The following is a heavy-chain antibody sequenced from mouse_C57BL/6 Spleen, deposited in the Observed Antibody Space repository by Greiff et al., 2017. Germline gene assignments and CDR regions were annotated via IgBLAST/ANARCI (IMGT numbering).Heavy chain of an antibody. Sequence: LVESGAELVRPGASVTLSCKASGYTFTDYEMHWVKQTPVHGLEWIGAIDPETGGTAYNQKFKGKAILTADKSSSTAYMELRSLTSEDSAVYYCTRGTTVVGYFDYWGQGTTLAVSS. CDR2: IDPETGGT. CDR1: GYTFTDYE. V-gene: IGHV1-15*01. J-gene: IGHJ2*01. CDR3: TRGTTVVGYFDY. D-gene: IGHD1-1*01.